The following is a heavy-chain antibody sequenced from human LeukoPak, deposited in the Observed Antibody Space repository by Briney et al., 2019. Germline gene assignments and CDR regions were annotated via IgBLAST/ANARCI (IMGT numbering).Heavy chain of an antibody. Sequence: SETLSLTCAVYGGSFSGYYWSWIRQPPGKGLEWIGEINHSGSTNYNPSLKSRVTISVDTSKNQFSLKLSSVTAADTAVYYCARGSNYGGLDYWGQGTLVTVSS. CDR3: ARGSNYGGLDY. V-gene: IGHV4-34*01. J-gene: IGHJ4*02. CDR2: INHSGST. CDR1: GGSFSGYY. D-gene: IGHD4-23*01.